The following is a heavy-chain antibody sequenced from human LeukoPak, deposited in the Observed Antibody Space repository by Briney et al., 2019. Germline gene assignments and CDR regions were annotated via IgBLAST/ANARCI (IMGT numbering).Heavy chain of an antibody. Sequence: SETLSLTCAVYGGSFSGYYWSWIRQPPGKGLEWIGEINHSGSTNYNPSLKSRVTISVDTSKNQFSLKLSSVTAADTAVYYCARGRRITGISYWGQGTLVTVSP. D-gene: IGHD1-20*01. V-gene: IGHV4-34*01. J-gene: IGHJ4*02. CDR3: ARGRRITGISY. CDR2: INHSGST. CDR1: GGSFSGYY.